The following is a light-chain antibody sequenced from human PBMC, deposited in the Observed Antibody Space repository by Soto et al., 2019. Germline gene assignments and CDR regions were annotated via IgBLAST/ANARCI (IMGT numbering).Light chain of an antibody. Sequence: EIVITQSPVTLSLSPGERATLSCRASESVSSNLAWYPQKPGQAPRLLIYDASTRATGIPARFSGSGSGTEFTLTISSLQSEDFAVYYCQQYNNWPPGRTFGQGTKVEIK. CDR3: QQYNNWPPGRT. J-gene: IGKJ1*01. CDR1: ESVSSN. V-gene: IGKV3-15*01. CDR2: DAS.